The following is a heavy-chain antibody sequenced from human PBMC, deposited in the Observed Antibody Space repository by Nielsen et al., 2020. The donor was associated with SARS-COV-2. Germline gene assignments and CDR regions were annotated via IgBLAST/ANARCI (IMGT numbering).Heavy chain of an antibody. CDR2: ISYDGSNK. V-gene: IGHV3-30-3*01. Sequence: SCAASGFTFSSYAMHWVRQAPGKGLEWVAVISYDGSNKYYADSVKGRFTISRDNSKNTLYLQMNSLRAEDTAVYYCAYFDYWGQGTLVTVSS. CDR1: GFTFSSYA. J-gene: IGHJ4*02. CDR3: AYFDY.